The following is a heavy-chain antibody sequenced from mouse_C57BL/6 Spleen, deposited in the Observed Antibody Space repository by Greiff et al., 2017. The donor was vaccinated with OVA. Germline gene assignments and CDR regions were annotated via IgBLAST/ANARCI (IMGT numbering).Heavy chain of an antibody. CDR3: ARDGQLRLRLDY. J-gene: IGHJ2*01. D-gene: IGHD3-2*02. CDR2: ISYDGSN. Sequence: EVQLVESGPGLVKPSQSLSLTCSVTGYSITSGYYWNWIRQFPGNKLEWMGYISYDGSNNYNPSLKNRISITRDTSKNQFFLKLNSVTTEDTAAYYCARDGQLRLRLDYWGQGTTLTVSS. V-gene: IGHV3-6*01. CDR1: GYSITSGYY.